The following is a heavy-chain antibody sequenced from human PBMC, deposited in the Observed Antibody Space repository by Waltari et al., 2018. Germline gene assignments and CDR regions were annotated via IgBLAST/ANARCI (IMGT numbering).Heavy chain of an antibody. V-gene: IGHV3-30-3*01. CDR1: GFTFSSYA. D-gene: IGHD3-16*01. CDR3: ARGGLHLGELNLY. Sequence: QVQLVESGGGVVQPGRSLRLSCAASGFTFSSYAMHWVRQAPGKGLEWVAVISYDGSNKYYADSVKGRFTISRDNSKNTLYLQMNSLRAEDTAVYYCARGGLHLGELNLYWGQGTLVTVSS. CDR2: ISYDGSNK. J-gene: IGHJ4*02.